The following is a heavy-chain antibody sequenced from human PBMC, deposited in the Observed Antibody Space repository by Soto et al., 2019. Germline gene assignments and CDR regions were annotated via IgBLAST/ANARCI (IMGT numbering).Heavy chain of an antibody. J-gene: IGHJ6*02. V-gene: IGHV4-4*02. CDR1: GGSISSSNW. D-gene: IGHD6-19*01. Sequence: QVQVQESGPGLVKPSGTLSLTCAVSGGSISSSNWWSWVRQPPGKGLEWIGEIYHSGSINYNPSHKSRVIISVDKSKNQLSLKLSSVTAADTAVYYCARVAGSIYYYHGMDVWGQGTTVIVSS. CDR2: IYHSGSI. CDR3: ARVAGSIYYYHGMDV.